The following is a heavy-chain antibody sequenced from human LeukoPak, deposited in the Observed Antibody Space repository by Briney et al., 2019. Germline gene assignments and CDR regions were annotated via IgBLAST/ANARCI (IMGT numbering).Heavy chain of an antibody. V-gene: IGHV3-7*01. Sequence: PGGSLSLFRAVSGFSFSAFWMMWVRQAPGGGLGSVTNINQVATATYYADRVNARFTITSNNAKNLVYLQLNSLRAEHTAVSHCGRVGYMAGVDLWGQGTLVTVSS. CDR2: INQVATAT. CDR1: GFSFSAFW. J-gene: IGHJ4*02. D-gene: IGHD1-1*01. CDR3: GRVGYMAGVDL.